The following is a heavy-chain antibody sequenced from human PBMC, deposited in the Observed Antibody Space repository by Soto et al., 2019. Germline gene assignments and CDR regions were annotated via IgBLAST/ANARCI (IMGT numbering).Heavy chain of an antibody. V-gene: IGHV3-23*01. CDR3: ANEWTGIVVVSNVDY. CDR2: ISGSGGST. D-gene: IGHD3-22*01. Sequence: PGGSLRLFCAASGFTFSSYAMSWVRQAPGKGLEWVSAISGSGGSTYYADSVKGRFTISRDNSKNTLYLQMNSLRAEDTAVYYCANEWTGIVVVSNVDYWGQGTLVTVS. J-gene: IGHJ4*02. CDR1: GFTFSSYA.